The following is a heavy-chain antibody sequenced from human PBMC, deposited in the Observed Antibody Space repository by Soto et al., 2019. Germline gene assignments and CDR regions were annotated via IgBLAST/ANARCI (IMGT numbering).Heavy chain of an antibody. D-gene: IGHD3-3*01. CDR1: GDTFGTYA. CDR3: ARLRWTISLQIPDFV. V-gene: IGHV1-69*06. CDR2: IIPVFDKP. J-gene: IGHJ4*02. Sequence: QVQLVQSGAELKKPGSSVKVSCTASGDTFGTYAISWVRQAPGQGLEWMGAIIPVFDKPHYAQKFQGRVKISADKSTDPAFLELSSLRSEDTAFYYCARLRWTISLQIPDFVWGQGTRLTVSS.